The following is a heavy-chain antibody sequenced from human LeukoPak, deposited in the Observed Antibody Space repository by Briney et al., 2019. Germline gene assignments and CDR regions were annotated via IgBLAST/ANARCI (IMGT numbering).Heavy chain of an antibody. CDR3: ARLILDGWFDP. CDR2: IYYSGST. V-gene: IGHV4-30-4*08. CDR1: GGSFSGYY. Sequence: PSETLSLTCDVFGGSFSGYYWSWIRQPPGKGLEWIGYIYYSGSTYYNPSLKSRVTISVDTSKNQFSLKLSSVTAADTAVYYCARLILDGWFDPWGQGTLVTVSS. D-gene: IGHD3/OR15-3a*01. J-gene: IGHJ5*02.